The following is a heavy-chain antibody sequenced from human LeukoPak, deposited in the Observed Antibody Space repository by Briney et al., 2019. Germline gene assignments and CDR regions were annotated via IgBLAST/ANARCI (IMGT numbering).Heavy chain of an antibody. Sequence: GIIYPSDSDTRYSPSFQGQVTISADKSISTAYLQWSSLKASDTAIYYCATVAGSGWQFDHWGQGTLVTVSS. CDR3: ATVAGSGWQFDH. D-gene: IGHD6-25*01. CDR2: IYPSDSDT. J-gene: IGHJ4*02. V-gene: IGHV5-51*01.